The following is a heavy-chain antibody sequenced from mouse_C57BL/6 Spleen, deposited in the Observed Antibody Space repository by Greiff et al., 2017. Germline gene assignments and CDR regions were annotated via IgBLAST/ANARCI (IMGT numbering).Heavy chain of an antibody. CDR3: ARGGHYYGSSRGYFGV. Sequence: EVMLVESGGGLVKPGGSLKLSCAASGFTFSDYGMHWVRQAPEKGLEWVAYISSGSSTIYYADTVKGRFTISRDNAKNTLFLQMTSLRSEDTAMYYWARGGHYYGSSRGYFGVWGTGTTVTVSS. D-gene: IGHD1-1*01. CDR2: ISSGSSTI. CDR1: GFTFSDYG. J-gene: IGHJ1*03. V-gene: IGHV5-17*01.